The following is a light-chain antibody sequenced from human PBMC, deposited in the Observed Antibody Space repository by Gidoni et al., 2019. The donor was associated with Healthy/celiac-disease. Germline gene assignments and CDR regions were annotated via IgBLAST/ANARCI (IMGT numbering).Light chain of an antibody. CDR2: SNN. Sequence: QSVLNQPPSASGTPGQTVTISCSGSSSNIGSNTVNWYQQLPGTAPKLLIYSNNQRPSGVPDRFSGSKSGTSASLAISGLQSEDEADYYCAAWDDSLNGPVFGGGTKLTVL. CDR3: AAWDDSLNGPV. CDR1: SSNIGSNT. V-gene: IGLV1-44*01. J-gene: IGLJ2*01.